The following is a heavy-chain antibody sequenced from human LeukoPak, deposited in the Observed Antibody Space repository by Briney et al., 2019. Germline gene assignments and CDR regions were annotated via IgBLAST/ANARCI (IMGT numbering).Heavy chain of an antibody. CDR1: GESLNYYY. D-gene: IGHD4-23*01. CDR3: ASGAWAARLNS. Sequence: SETLSLTCAVYGESLNYYYWSWIRQSPGKGLEWTGDIFDGKTINYNPSLKSRVTISAATSSQQFSLNLKSVTAADTAVYFCASGAWAARLNSWAQGALVIVSS. V-gene: IGHV4-34*12. CDR2: IFDGKTI. J-gene: IGHJ4*02.